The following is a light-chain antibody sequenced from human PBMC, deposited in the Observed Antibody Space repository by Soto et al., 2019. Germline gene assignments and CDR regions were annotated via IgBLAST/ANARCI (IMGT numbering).Light chain of an antibody. Sequence: DIQMTQSPSTLSASVGDRVTITCRASQSISSWLAWYQQKPGKAPKLLIYKASSLESGVPSRFSGSGSGTEIPLTISSLQPDDFATYYCQQYNSYITFGPGTKVDIK. V-gene: IGKV1-5*03. CDR3: QQYNSYIT. J-gene: IGKJ3*01. CDR1: QSISSW. CDR2: KAS.